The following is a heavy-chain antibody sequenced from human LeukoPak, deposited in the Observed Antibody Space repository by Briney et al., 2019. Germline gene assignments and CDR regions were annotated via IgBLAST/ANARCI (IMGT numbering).Heavy chain of an antibody. CDR2: ISNRGST. Sequence: SETLSLTCGVSGASVSSHLWSWIRQTPGMGLEWIGYISNRGSTGYNPSLRSRVTISVDAPKNEVSLNLRSVSAADTAVYYCAKDVSGAYYAFDVWGQG. CDR1: GASVSSHL. J-gene: IGHJ3*01. V-gene: IGHV4-59*02. CDR3: AKDVSGAYYAFDV. D-gene: IGHD4/OR15-4a*01.